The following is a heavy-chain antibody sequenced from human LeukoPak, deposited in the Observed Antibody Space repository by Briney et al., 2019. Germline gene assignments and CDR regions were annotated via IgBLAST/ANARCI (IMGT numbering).Heavy chain of an antibody. CDR2: INHSGST. CDR3: ARGHTYYYGSGSYRGFDY. Sequence: GSLRLSCAASGFTFSSYSMNWIRQPPGKGLEWIGEINHSGSTNYNPSLKSRVTISVDTSKNQFSLKLSSVTAADTAVYYCARGHTYYYGSGSYRGFDYWGQGTLVTVSS. V-gene: IGHV4-34*01. J-gene: IGHJ4*02. D-gene: IGHD3-10*01. CDR1: GFTFSSYS.